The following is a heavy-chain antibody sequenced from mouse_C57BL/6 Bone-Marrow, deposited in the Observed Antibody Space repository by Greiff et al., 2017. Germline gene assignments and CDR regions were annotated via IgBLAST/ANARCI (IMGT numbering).Heavy chain of an antibody. V-gene: IGHV1-69*01. Sequence: QVQLKQPGAELVMPGASVKLSCKASGYTFTSYWMHWVKQRPGQGLEWIGEIDPSDSYTNYTQKFKGKSTLTVDKSSSTAYMQLSSLTSEDAAVDYCARELRPHYFDGWGKGTTLTVSS. CDR3: ARELRPHYFDG. CDR2: IDPSDSYT. D-gene: IGHD3-2*02. CDR1: GYTFTSYW. J-gene: IGHJ2*01.